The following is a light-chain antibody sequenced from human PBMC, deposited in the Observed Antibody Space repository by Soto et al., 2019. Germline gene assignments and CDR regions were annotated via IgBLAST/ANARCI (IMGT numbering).Light chain of an antibody. CDR1: SSDVGGYNL. CDR3: CSYAGSSTFV. J-gene: IGLJ7*01. CDR2: EGS. V-gene: IGLV2-23*01. Sequence: QSALTQPASVSGSPGQSITISCTGTSSDVGGYNLVSWYQQHPGKAPKLIIYEGSKRPSGVSNRFSGSKSGNTASLTISGLHAEDEADYYCCSYAGSSTFVFGRGTQLTVL.